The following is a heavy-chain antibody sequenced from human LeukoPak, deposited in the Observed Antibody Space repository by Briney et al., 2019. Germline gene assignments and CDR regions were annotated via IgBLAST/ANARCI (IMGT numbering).Heavy chain of an antibody. D-gene: IGHD3-22*01. V-gene: IGHV3-23*01. Sequence: GGSLRLSCAASGFTFSSYGMSWVRQAPGKGLEWVSAISGSGGSTYYADSVKGRFTISRDNSKNTLYLQMNSLRAEDTALYYCAKAGGYDSGGYYLSSFDYWGQGTLVTVSS. CDR1: GFTFSSYG. J-gene: IGHJ4*02. CDR2: ISGSGGST. CDR3: AKAGGYDSGGYYLSSFDY.